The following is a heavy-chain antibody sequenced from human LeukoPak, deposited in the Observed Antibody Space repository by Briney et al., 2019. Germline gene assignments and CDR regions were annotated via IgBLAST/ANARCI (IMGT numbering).Heavy chain of an antibody. J-gene: IGHJ4*02. CDR3: ARDLRVVITGSFDS. V-gene: IGHV3-20*04. D-gene: IGHD3-22*01. CDR2: INWNGDST. CDR1: GFSFDDYG. Sequence: GGSPRLSCAASGFSFDDYGLTWVRQAPGKGLEWVSGINWNGDSTDYADSVKGRFTISRDNAKNSLYLQMNSLRAEDTALYYCARDLRVVITGSFDSWGQGTLVTVSS.